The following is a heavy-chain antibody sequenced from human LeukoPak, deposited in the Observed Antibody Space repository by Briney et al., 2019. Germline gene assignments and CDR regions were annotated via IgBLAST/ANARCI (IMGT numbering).Heavy chain of an antibody. V-gene: IGHV1-8*01. CDR3: ARCDDSSGYLPYYYYGMDV. CDR1: GYTFTSYD. Sequence: ASVKVSCKASGYTFTSYDINWVRQATGQGLEWMGWMNPNSGNTGYAQKFQGRVTMTRNTSISTAYMELSSLRSEDTAVYYCARCDDSSGYLPYYYYGMDVWGQGTTVTVSS. D-gene: IGHD3-22*01. CDR2: MNPNSGNT. J-gene: IGHJ6*02.